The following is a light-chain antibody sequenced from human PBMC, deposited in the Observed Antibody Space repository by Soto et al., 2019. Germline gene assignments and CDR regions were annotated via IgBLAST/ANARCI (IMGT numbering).Light chain of an antibody. V-gene: IGLV2-14*01. Sequence: QSALTQPASVSGSPGQSITISCTGTSSDVGGYNFVSWYQQHPGKAPKLMIYDVSNRSSGVAHRSSSSTSSNTAPPTICGLSAEDEADYYCSSYDSRSTLVFGGGTKLTVL. CDR1: SSDVGGYNF. CDR3: SSYDSRSTLV. J-gene: IGLJ2*01. CDR2: DVS.